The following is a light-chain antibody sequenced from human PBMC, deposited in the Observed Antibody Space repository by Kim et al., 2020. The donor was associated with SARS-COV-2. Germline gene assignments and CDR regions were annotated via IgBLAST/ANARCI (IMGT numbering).Light chain of an antibody. CDR1: KLGNQY. Sequence: SVSPGQAASITCSGDKLGNQYTSWYQQKTGQSPILVIYQNTKRPSGIPERFSGSNSGNTATLTISATQAMDEADYYCQTWDTNTGVFGGGTKLTVL. CDR2: QNT. J-gene: IGLJ3*02. V-gene: IGLV3-1*01. CDR3: QTWDTNTGV.